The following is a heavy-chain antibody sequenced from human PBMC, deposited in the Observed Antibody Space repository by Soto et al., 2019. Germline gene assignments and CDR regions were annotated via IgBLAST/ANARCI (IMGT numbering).Heavy chain of an antibody. D-gene: IGHD6-6*01. CDR2: IDPSDSYT. CDR1: GYSFTSYW. J-gene: IGHJ5*02. Sequence: PGESLKISCKGSGYSFTSYWISWVRQMPGKGLEWMGRIDPSDSYTNYSPSFQGHVTISADKSISTAYLQWSSLKASDTAMYYGARHSTPYSSSPPFSSWAQGPLVPASS. V-gene: IGHV5-10-1*01. CDR3: ARHSTPYSSSPPFSS.